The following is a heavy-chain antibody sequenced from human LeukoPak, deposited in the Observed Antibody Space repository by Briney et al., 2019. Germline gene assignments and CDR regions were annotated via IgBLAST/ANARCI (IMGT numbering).Heavy chain of an antibody. J-gene: IGHJ6*02. Sequence: KPGGSLRLSCAASGFTFNSYSMNWIRQATGKGLERVSSISSSSSYIYYADSVKGRFTISRDNAKNSLYLQMNSLRAEDTAVYYCARDYVCADCSGGPRYYYYYYGMDVWGQGTTVTVSS. CDR1: GFTFNSYS. V-gene: IGHV3-21*01. D-gene: IGHD2-15*01. CDR3: ARDYVCADCSGGPRYYYYYYGMDV. CDR2: ISSSSSYI.